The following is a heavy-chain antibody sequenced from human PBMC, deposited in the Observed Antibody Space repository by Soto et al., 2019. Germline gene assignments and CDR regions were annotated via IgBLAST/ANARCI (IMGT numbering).Heavy chain of an antibody. CDR1: GGSMNNYY. J-gene: IGHJ4*02. D-gene: IGHD5-18*01. CDR2: IYYSGST. Sequence: SETLSLTCSFSGGSMNNYYCSWIRQPPGKGLEYIGYIYYSGSTNYNSSLKSRVTISLDMSNSQFSLKLTSVTAADTAIYYCARQSYSSGYMFDYWGRGTLVTVSS. V-gene: IGHV4-59*08. CDR3: ARQSYSSGYMFDY.